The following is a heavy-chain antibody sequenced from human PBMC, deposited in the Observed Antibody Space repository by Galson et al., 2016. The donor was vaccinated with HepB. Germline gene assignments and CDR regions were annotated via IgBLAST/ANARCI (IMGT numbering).Heavy chain of an antibody. Sequence: SLRLSCAASGFTFDDYAMHWVRQAPGKGLEWISGSNSNSVNIGYADAVKGRFTISRDNATNSLYLQMKALRADDTALYYCVKDTDGGVGAAAGGLGPWGQGTLVTVSS. J-gene: IGHJ5*02. CDR1: GFTFDDYA. CDR3: VKDTDGGVGAAAGGLGP. CDR2: SNSNSVNI. V-gene: IGHV3-9*01. D-gene: IGHD2-15*01.